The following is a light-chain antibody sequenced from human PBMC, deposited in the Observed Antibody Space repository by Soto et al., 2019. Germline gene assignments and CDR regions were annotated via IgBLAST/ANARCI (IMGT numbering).Light chain of an antibody. V-gene: IGKV3-15*01. CDR3: QQYNNVPPYT. J-gene: IGKJ2*01. Sequence: IVMTQSPATLSVSPGEGASLSCRASQSVSSKIAWYQQTPGQAPRLLIYGASTRATGIPARFSGSGSGTEFTLTISSLLSEDFAVYYCQQYNNVPPYTFGQGTKLEIK. CDR1: QSVSSK. CDR2: GAS.